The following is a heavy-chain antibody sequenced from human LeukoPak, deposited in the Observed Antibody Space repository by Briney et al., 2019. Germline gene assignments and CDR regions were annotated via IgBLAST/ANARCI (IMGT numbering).Heavy chain of an antibody. V-gene: IGHV3-48*01. CDR1: GFTFSSFS. Sequence: GGSLRLSCAASGFTFSSFSMKWVRQAPGEEVEGVSYISSSSSSIYYAAYVKGRFTISRDNAKNSLYLQMNSLRAEDTAVYYCARCRSGIDFGDHFYYYYMDGWGKGTTVTVSS. CDR3: ARCRSGIDFGDHFYYYYMDG. CDR2: ISSSSSSI. J-gene: IGHJ6*03. D-gene: IGHD1-26*01.